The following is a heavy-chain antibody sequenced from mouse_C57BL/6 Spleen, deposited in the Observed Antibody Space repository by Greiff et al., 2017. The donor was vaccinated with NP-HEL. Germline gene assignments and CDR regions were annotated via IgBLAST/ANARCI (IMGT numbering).Heavy chain of an antibody. J-gene: IGHJ3*01. CDR2: IYPGSGNT. CDR3: ARSWDYDWFAY. CDR1: GYTFTDYY. V-gene: IGHV1-76*01. Sequence: QVQLQQSGAELVRPGASVKLSCKASGYTFTDYYINWVKQRPGQGLEWIARIYPGSGNTYYNEKFKGKATLTAEKSSSTAYMQLSSLTSEDSAVYFCARSWDYDWFAYWGQGTLVTVSA. D-gene: IGHD2-4*01.